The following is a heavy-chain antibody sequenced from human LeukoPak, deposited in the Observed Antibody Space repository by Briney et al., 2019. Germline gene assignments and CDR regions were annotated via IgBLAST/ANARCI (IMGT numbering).Heavy chain of an antibody. V-gene: IGHV3-74*01. D-gene: IGHD1-7*01. J-gene: IGHJ3*02. CDR2: FYSDGSRT. CDR3: ARDRGRYKWNYGPTDVFDI. Sequence: GGSLRLSCAGSGFTLSSYWMHWVRQAPGKGLVWVSRFYSDGSRTNYADSVKGRFTISGDNAKNTQYLQMNSLRAEDTAVYYCARDRGRYKWNYGPTDVFDIWGQGTMVTVSS. CDR1: GFTLSSYW.